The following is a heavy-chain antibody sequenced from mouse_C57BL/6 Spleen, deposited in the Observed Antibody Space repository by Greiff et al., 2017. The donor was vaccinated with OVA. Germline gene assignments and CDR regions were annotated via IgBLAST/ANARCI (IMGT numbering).Heavy chain of an antibody. V-gene: IGHV3-6*01. CDR3: AREGYGNAFAY. D-gene: IGHD2-1*01. CDR2: ISYDGSN. CDR1: GYSITSGYY. Sequence: EVQLQESGPGLVKPSQSLSLTCSATGYSITSGYYWYWIRQPPGNKLEWMGYISYDGSNNYNPSLKNRISITRDTSKNQFFLKLNSVTTEDTATYYCAREGYGNAFAYWGQGTLVTVSA. J-gene: IGHJ3*01.